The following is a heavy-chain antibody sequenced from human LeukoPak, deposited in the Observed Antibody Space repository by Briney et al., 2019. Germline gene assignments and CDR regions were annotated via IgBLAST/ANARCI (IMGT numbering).Heavy chain of an antibody. Sequence: PSQTLSLTCTVSGGSISSGDYYWSWIRQPPGKGLEWIGYIYYSGSTYYNPSLKSRVTISVDTSKNQFSLKLSSVTAADTAMYYCARWSIVGAYDLFDYRGQGTLSPSPQ. V-gene: IGHV4-30-4*08. J-gene: IGHJ4*02. D-gene: IGHD1-26*01. CDR3: ARWSIVGAYDLFDY. CDR1: GGSISSGDYY. CDR2: IYYSGST.